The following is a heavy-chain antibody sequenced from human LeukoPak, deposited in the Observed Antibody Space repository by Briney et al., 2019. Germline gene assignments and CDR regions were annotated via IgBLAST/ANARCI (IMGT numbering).Heavy chain of an antibody. V-gene: IGHV3-7*01. CDR2: IKQDGSEK. J-gene: IGHJ4*02. D-gene: IGHD6-19*01. Sequence: PGGSLRLSCAASGFTFSNYWMSWVRQAPGKGLEWVANIKQDGSEKYYVDSVKGRFTISRDNANNSLYLQMNSLRDEDTAVYYCAVQWLGLDHWGQGTLVTVSS. CDR3: AVQWLGLDH. CDR1: GFTFSNYW.